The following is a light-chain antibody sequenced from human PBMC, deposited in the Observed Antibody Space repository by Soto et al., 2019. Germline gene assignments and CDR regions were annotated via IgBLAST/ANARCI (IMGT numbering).Light chain of an antibody. CDR1: QGISNY. Sequence: DIQMTQSPSSLSASVGDRVTITCRASQGISNYLAWYQQKPGKVPKLLIYAASTLQSGVPSRFSGSGSGTDFTLTISSLRPEDVATYYCQKYNRGPPLTFGPGTKVDI. CDR2: AAS. J-gene: IGKJ3*01. V-gene: IGKV1-27*01. CDR3: QKYNRGPPLT.